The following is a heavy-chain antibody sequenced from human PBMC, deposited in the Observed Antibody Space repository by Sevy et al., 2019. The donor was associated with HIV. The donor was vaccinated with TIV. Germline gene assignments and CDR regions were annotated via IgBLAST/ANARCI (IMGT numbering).Heavy chain of an antibody. Sequence: SETLSLTCTVSGGSISSYYWSWIRQPSGKGLEWIGRIYTSGNTHDYPSLKSRVTMSVDTSKNQFSLNLSYVTAADTAVYYSAGAAIDTGDFEYWGQGTLVTVSS. CDR1: GGSISSYY. CDR3: AGAAIDTGDFEY. D-gene: IGHD6-13*01. J-gene: IGHJ4*02. CDR2: IYTSGNT. V-gene: IGHV4-4*07.